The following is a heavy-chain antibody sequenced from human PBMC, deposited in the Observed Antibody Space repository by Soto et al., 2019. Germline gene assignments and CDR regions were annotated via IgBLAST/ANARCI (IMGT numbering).Heavy chain of an antibody. V-gene: IGHV3-33*03. J-gene: IGHJ4*02. CDR3: AKGREHTMFGVDTLFDY. D-gene: IGHD3-3*01. CDR1: GFDFNTYG. Sequence: QVQLVQSGGGVVQPGRSLRLSCAASGFDFNTYGLHWVRQAPGKGLEWVAGISFDGGNQYYADSVKGRFTISRDKSNNTLYLQMNSLRPEDTAIYYCAKGREHTMFGVDTLFDYWGQGTLLTVSS. CDR2: ISFDGGNQ.